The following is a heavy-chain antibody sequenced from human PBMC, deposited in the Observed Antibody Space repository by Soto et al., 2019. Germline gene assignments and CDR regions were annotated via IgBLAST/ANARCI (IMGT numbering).Heavy chain of an antibody. J-gene: IGHJ4*02. CDR3: AKYYQVLIIEYFDY. Sequence: GGSLRLSCAASGFTFSSYSMNWVRQAPGKGLEWVSGIIGSGATTYYADSVKGRFTISRDNSKNTLYLQMNSLRAEDTAVYYCAKYYQVLIIEYFDYWGQGTLVTVSS. V-gene: IGHV3-23*01. D-gene: IGHD3-10*01. CDR2: IIGSGATT. CDR1: GFTFSSYS.